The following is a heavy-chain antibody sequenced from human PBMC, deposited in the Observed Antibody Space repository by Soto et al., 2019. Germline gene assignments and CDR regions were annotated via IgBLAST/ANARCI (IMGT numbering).Heavy chain of an antibody. J-gene: IGHJ4*03. CDR3: ARDSGNISTYVSDALDF. CDR2: ISYDGSNN. Sequence: PGGSLRLSCAASGFTFSAYDMHWVRQAPGKGLEWVALISYDGSNNYYADSVKGRFTISRDKSKNTLYLQMNSLRVEDTGLYYCARDSGNISTYVSDALDFWCRGKIVTLSS. D-gene: IGHD2-2*03. CDR1: GFTFSAYD. V-gene: IGHV3-30*03.